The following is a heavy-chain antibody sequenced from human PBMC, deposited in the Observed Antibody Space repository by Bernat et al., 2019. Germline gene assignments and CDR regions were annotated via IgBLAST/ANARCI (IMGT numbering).Heavy chain of an antibody. Sequence: QVQLVQSGAEVKKPGASVKVSCKASGYTFTSYGISWVRQAPGQGLEWMGWISAYNGNTNYAQKTKGRVTMTTATSTSTAYMELKSLRSDDTALYYCAREAPFRRRSPLGLAAYNWFDPWGQGTLVPVSS. J-gene: IGHJ5*02. CDR2: ISAYNGNT. V-gene: IGHV1-18*01. D-gene: IGHD2-15*01. CDR3: AREAPFRRRSPLGLAAYNWFDP. CDR1: GYTFTSYG.